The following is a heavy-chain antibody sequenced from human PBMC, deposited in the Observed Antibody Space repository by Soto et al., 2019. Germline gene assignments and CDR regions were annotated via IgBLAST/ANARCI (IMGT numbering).Heavy chain of an antibody. V-gene: IGHV2-5*01. Sequence: QITLKESGPTLVKPTQTLTLTCTFSGFSLTTAGAGVGWIRQPPGKALEWLALTYWNDDTRYNPSLKSRLTINKDTSTNQVVLTIGYKDPVDTATYYCAHRGYGNYPRDNWFDPWGQGIQVIVSS. J-gene: IGHJ5*02. CDR2: TYWNDDT. CDR3: AHRGYGNYPRDNWFDP. D-gene: IGHD4-17*01. CDR1: GFSLTTAGAG.